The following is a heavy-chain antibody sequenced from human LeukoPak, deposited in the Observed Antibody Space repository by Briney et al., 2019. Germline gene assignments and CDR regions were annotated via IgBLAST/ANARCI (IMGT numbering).Heavy chain of an antibody. CDR2: ISASAAMT. CDR1: GFTFNDYV. V-gene: IGHV3-23*01. Sequence: GGSLRLSCEASGFTFNDYVMTWVRQAPGKGLEWVSSISASAAMTYYADSVKGRFTVSRDNSNNRLYLQMSGLTAADTAVYYCAKDRSIGTYYTFDHWGQGTLVTVSS. CDR3: AKDRSIGTYYTFDH. D-gene: IGHD1-26*01. J-gene: IGHJ4*02.